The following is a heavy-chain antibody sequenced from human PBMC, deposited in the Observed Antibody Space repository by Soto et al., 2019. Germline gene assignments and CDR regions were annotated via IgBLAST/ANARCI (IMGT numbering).Heavy chain of an antibody. CDR3: ARRAETNGWNGFGADKYYFDF. D-gene: IGHD1-1*01. CDR1: GYTFTSYD. V-gene: IGHV1-8*01. Sequence: ASVKVSCKASGYTFTSYDIYWVRQATGQGLEWMGWMNPNTGNSGYAQKFQGRVTMTSDTSISTAHMELSSLRSEDTAVYYCARRAETNGWNGFGADKYYFDFWAQGTLVTVSS. CDR2: MNPNTGNS. J-gene: IGHJ4*02.